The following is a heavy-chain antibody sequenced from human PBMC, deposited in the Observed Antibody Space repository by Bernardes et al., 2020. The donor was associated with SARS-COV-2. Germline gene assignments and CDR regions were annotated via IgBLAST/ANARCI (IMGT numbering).Heavy chain of an antibody. CDR2: ISSDRNYI. CDR1: GFTFSSYS. V-gene: IGHV3-21*01. J-gene: IGHJ5*01. CDR3: ARCGGIRPIES. D-gene: IGHD3-16*01. Sequence: GGSLRLSCAASGFTFSSYSMNWVRQAPGKGLEWVSFISSDRNYIYYTASVKGRFTISRDNAKNSLYLHMNSLRVEDTAVYYCARCGGIRPIESWGQGTPVTVSS.